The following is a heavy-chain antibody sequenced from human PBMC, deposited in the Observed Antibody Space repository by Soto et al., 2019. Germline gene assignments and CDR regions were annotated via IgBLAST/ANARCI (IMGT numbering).Heavy chain of an antibody. CDR1: GFTFSTYA. CDR2: ISGSGGNT. V-gene: IGHV3-23*01. Sequence: EVQLLESGGGLVQPGGSLRLSCAASGFTFSTYAMSWVRQAPGKGLEWVSGISGSGGNTYYADSVKGRFTISRDSSKNTVYVQMNSLRAEDTAVYYCAKMSDFWSGYYTPHYFDYWGQGAPVTVSS. D-gene: IGHD3-3*01. J-gene: IGHJ4*02. CDR3: AKMSDFWSGYYTPHYFDY.